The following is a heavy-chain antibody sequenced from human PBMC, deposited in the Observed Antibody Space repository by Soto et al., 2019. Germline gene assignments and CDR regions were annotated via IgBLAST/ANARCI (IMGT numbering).Heavy chain of an antibody. Sequence: QVQLVQSGAEVKKPGASVKVSCKASGYTFTSYGISWVRQAPGQGLEWMGWISAYNGNTNYAQKLQGRVTMTTDTSTSTAYMELRGLRSDDTAVYYCAGGPAYGSGSYMPPCDYWGQGTLVTVSS. CDR3: AGGPAYGSGSYMPPCDY. J-gene: IGHJ4*02. V-gene: IGHV1-18*01. CDR2: ISAYNGNT. D-gene: IGHD3-10*01. CDR1: GYTFTSYG.